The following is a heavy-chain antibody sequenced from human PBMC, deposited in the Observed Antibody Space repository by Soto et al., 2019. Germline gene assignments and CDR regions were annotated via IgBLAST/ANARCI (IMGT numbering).Heavy chain of an antibody. CDR1: GYTFTSFG. CDR2: INAANGDT. CDR3: VRRHVSATGIDWFDP. J-gene: IGHJ5*02. Sequence: ASVKVSCKASGYTFTSFGIHWVRQAPGQRLEWMGWINAANGDTKYSPKFQGRVTITRDTSASTAYMELSSLRSEGTAVYYCVRRHVSATGIDWFDPWGQGTLVTVSS. V-gene: IGHV1-3*01. D-gene: IGHD6-13*01.